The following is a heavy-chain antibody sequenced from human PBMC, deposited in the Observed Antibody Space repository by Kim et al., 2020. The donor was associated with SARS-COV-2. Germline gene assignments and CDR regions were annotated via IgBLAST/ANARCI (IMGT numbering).Heavy chain of an antibody. CDR1: GGSISNFY. V-gene: IGHV4-59*01. J-gene: IGHJ6*02. CDR3: ARDSMTTVGRYYNYYHMDV. CDR2: IYNSGST. Sequence: SETLSLTCTVSGGSISNFYWSWIRQPPGKELEWIGHIYNSGSTNYNPSLKSRVTISVDTSKNQFSLKLSSVTAADTAVYYCARDSMTTVGRYYNYYHMDVWGQGTTVTVSS. D-gene: IGHD4-17*01.